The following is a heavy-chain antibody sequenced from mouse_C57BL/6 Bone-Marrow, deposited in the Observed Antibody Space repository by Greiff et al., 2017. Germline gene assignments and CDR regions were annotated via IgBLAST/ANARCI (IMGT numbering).Heavy chain of an antibody. CDR3: SSFDGNYLDF. CDR1: GFNIKDDY. CDR2: IDPEIGDT. J-gene: IGHJ2*01. D-gene: IGHD2-3*01. V-gene: IGHV14-4*01. Sequence: EVQLLESGAELVRPGASVKLSCTASGFNIKDDYIHWVKQRPEQGLEWIGWIDPEIGDTEYASKFQGKATITSDTSSNTAYIQLSSLTSEDTAVYYCSSFDGNYLDFWGQGTPLTVAS.